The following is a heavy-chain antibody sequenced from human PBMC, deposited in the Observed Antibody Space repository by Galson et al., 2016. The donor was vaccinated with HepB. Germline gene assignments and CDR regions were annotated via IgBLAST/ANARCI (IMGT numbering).Heavy chain of an antibody. D-gene: IGHD2/OR15-2a*01. CDR1: GYTLTTSG. V-gene: IGHV1-18*01. CDR2: ISTYSGNT. J-gene: IGHJ4*02. CDR3: ARDVQYRFDS. Sequence: CKASGYTLTTSGISWVRQAPGQGLEWMGWISTYSGNTKYAQKFQGGLTLTTDSSTTTAYMELRSLRFDDTALYYCARDVQYRFDSWGQGTLVTVSS.